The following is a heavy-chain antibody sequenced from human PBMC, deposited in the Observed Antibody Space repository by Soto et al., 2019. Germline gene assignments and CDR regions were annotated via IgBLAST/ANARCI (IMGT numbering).Heavy chain of an antibody. Sequence: ASVKVSCKASGYTFTSYGISWVRQAPGQGLEWMGWISAYNGNTNYAQKLQGRVTMTTDTSTSTAYMELRSLRSDDTAVYYCAIRNGSGSYYKAPDAFDIWGPGTMVT. J-gene: IGHJ3*02. V-gene: IGHV1-18*01. CDR2: ISAYNGNT. CDR1: GYTFTSYG. D-gene: IGHD3-10*01. CDR3: AIRNGSGSYYKAPDAFDI.